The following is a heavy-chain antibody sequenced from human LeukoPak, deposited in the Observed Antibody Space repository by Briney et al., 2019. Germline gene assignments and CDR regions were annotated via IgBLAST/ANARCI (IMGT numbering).Heavy chain of an antibody. CDR3: ARDHPTPTTGYMDV. V-gene: IGHV4-61*02. CDR2: IYTSGST. J-gene: IGHJ6*03. D-gene: IGHD1-26*01. CDR1: GGSISSGNYY. Sequence: SETLSLTCTVSGGSISSGNYYWSWIRQPAGKGLEWFGRIYTSGSTNYNPSFKSRVTISADTSKNQFSLKLSSVTAADTAVYYCARDHPTPTTGYMDVWGTGTTVTVSS.